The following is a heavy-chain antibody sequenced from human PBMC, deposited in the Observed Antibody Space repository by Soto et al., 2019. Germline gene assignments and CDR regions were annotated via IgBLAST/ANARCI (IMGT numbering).Heavy chain of an antibody. D-gene: IGHD3-3*01. V-gene: IGHV3-23*01. CDR1: GFTFSGYA. CDR2: ISGSGGST. J-gene: IGHJ4*02. Sequence: EVQLLESGGGLVQPGGSLRLSCAASGFTFSGYAMSWVRQAPGKGLEWVSAISGSGGSTYYADSVKGRFTISRDNSKNTLYLQMNSLRAEDTAVYYCAKDGEPTWYDFWSGSPRPVRFAYWGQGTLVTVSS. CDR3: AKDGEPTWYDFWSGSPRPVRFAY.